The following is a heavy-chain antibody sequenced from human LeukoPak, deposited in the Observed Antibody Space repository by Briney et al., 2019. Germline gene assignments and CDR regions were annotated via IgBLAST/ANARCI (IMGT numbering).Heavy chain of an antibody. CDR2: ISGSGGST. Sequence: PGRSLRLSCAASGFTFSSYAMSWVRQAPGKGLEWVSAISGSGGSTYYADSVKGRFTISRDNSKNTLYLQMNSLRAEDTAVYYCALLSLTGTTVRAPFDYWGQGTLVTVSS. D-gene: IGHD1-7*01. CDR3: ALLSLTGTTVRAPFDY. CDR1: GFTFSSYA. J-gene: IGHJ4*02. V-gene: IGHV3-23*01.